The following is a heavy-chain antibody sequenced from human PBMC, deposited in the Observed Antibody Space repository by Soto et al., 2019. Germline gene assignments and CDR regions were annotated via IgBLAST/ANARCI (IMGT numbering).Heavy chain of an antibody. CDR3: ARDPRHSSSWQLAPKYYYYGMDV. CDR2: INAGNGNT. V-gene: IGHV1-3*01. D-gene: IGHD6-13*01. J-gene: IGHJ6*02. Sequence: ASVKVCCKASGYTFTSYAMHWVRQAPGQRLEWMGWINAGNGNTKYSQKFQGRVTITRDTSASTAYMELSSLRSEDTAVYYCARDPRHSSSWQLAPKYYYYGMDVWGHGTTVTVSS. CDR1: GYTFTSYA.